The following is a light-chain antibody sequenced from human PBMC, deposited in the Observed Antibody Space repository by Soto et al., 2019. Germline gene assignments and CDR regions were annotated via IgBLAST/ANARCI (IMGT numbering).Light chain of an antibody. CDR3: QQYGSSPLT. CDR1: QSVSSSF. J-gene: IGKJ4*01. CDR2: GAS. Sequence: EIVLTQSPGTLSLSSGERATLSCRASQSVSSSFLAWYQQKPGQAPRLLIYGASSRATGIPDRFSGSGSGTDFTLTISRLEPEDVVVYYCQQYGSSPLTFGGGTKVEIK. V-gene: IGKV3-20*01.